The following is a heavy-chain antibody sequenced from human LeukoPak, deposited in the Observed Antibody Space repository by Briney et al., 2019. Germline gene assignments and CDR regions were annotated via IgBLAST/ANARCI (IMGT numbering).Heavy chain of an antibody. V-gene: IGHV3-30-3*01. J-gene: IGHJ4*02. CDR2: ISYDGSNK. CDR1: GFTFSSYA. CDR3: ARGGYYYDSSGPLSY. D-gene: IGHD3-22*01. Sequence: PGRSLRLSCAASGFTFSSYAMHWVRQAPGKGPEWVAVISYDGSNKYYADSVKGRFTISRDNSKNTLYLQMNSLRAEDTAVYYCARGGYYYDSSGPLSYWGQGTLVTVSS.